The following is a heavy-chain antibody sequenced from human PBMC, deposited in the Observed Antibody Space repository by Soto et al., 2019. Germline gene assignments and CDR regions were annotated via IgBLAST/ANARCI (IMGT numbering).Heavy chain of an antibody. CDR2: IYWDDDQ. J-gene: IGHJ5*02. D-gene: IGHD4-17*01. CDR1: GFSLSTSGVG. V-gene: IGHV2-5*02. Sequence: QITLKESGPTLVKPTQTLTLTCTFSGFSLSTSGVGVGWIRQPPGKALEWLALIYWDDDQRYSPSLKSRLTISKDSSKTQVVLTLTNMDPVDTATYSCAHSTLYDYGDQRRVGLDHWGQGTLVTVSS. CDR3: AHSTLYDYGDQRRVGLDH.